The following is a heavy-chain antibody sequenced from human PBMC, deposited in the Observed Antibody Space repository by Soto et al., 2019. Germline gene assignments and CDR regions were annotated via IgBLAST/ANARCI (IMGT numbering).Heavy chain of an antibody. J-gene: IGHJ6*03. D-gene: IGHD3-3*01. CDR3: ASFSIFGVVTYYMDV. CDR2: ISSSSSTI. Sequence: GGSLRLSCAASGFTFSSYSMNWVRQAPGKGLEWVSYISSSSSTIYYADSVKGRFTISRDNAKNSLYLQMNSLRAEDTAVYYCASFSIFGVVTYYMDVWGKGTTVTVSS. CDR1: GFTFSSYS. V-gene: IGHV3-48*01.